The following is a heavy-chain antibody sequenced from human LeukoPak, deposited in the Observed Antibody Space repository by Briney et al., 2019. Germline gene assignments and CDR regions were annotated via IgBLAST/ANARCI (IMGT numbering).Heavy chain of an antibody. CDR1: GGSISSYY. Sequence: PSETLSLTCTVSGGSISSYYWSWIRQPAGKGLEWIGRIYTSGSTNYNPSLKSRVTMSVDTSKNQFSLTLSSVTAADTAVYYCARSYCSGGSCYSDFDYWGQGTLVTVSS. CDR2: IYTSGST. D-gene: IGHD2-15*01. J-gene: IGHJ4*02. V-gene: IGHV4-4*07. CDR3: ARSYCSGGSCYSDFDY.